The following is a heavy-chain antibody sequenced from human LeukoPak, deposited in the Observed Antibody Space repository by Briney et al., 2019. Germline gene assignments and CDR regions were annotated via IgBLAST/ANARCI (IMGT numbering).Heavy chain of an antibody. Sequence: PGGSLRLSCAASGFTFSSYWMSWVRQAPGKGLEWVANTKQDGSEKYYVDSVKGRFTISRDNAKNLLYLQMNSLMTEDTGLYYCARDLWGRVVVAPIDSWGQGTLVTVSS. CDR2: TKQDGSEK. V-gene: IGHV3-7*03. CDR3: ARDLWGRVVVAPIDS. J-gene: IGHJ4*02. D-gene: IGHD3-22*01. CDR1: GFTFSSYW.